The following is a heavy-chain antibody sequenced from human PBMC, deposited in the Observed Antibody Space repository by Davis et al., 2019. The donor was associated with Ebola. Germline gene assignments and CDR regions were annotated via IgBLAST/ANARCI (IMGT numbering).Heavy chain of an antibody. Sequence: SETLSLTCTVSGGSISSSNYYWGWSRQPPGKGLEWVGNIYYSGSTYYNPSLKSRVTTSVKTSKNQFSLKLNSVTAADTAVYYCARGHTYGSMVYGLDVWGQGTTVTVSS. D-gene: IGHD3-10*01. CDR2: IYYSGST. CDR1: GGSISSSNYY. CDR3: ARGHTYGSMVYGLDV. V-gene: IGHV4-39*01. J-gene: IGHJ6*02.